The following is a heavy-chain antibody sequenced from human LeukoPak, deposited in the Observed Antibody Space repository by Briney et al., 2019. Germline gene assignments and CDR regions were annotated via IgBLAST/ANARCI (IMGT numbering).Heavy chain of an antibody. J-gene: IGHJ3*02. CDR3: ARVLKGGYDWSCAFDI. D-gene: IGHD5-12*01. Sequence: SSETLSLTCTVSGGSISSYYWSWIRQPPGKGLEWIGYIYYSGSTNYNPSLKSRVTISVDTSKNQFSLKLSSVTAADTAVYYCARVLKGGYDWSCAFDIWGQGTMVTVSS. CDR2: IYYSGST. V-gene: IGHV4-59*01. CDR1: GGSISSYY.